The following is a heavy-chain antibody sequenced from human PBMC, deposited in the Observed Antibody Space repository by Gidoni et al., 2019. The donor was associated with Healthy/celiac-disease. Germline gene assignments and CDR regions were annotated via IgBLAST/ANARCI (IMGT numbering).Heavy chain of an antibody. V-gene: IGHV2-26*01. CDR3: ARIGRGGYYYGMDV. CDR2: IFSNDEK. J-gene: IGHJ6*02. Sequence: QVTLKESGPVLVTPTETLTLTCTVSGFSLSNARMGVSWIRQPPGKALEWLAHIFSNDEKSYSTSLKSRLTSSKDTSKSQVVLTMTNMDPVDTATYYCARIGRGGYYYGMDVWGQGTTVTVSS. CDR1: GFSLSNARMG.